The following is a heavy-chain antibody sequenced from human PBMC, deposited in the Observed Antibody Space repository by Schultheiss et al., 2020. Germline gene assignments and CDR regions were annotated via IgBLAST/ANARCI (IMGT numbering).Heavy chain of an antibody. V-gene: IGHV5-51*01. CDR1: GYRLTSYW. CDR3: ARLSLSSGWSSYYFDY. J-gene: IGHJ4*02. CDR2: IYPGDSDT. D-gene: IGHD6-19*01. Sequence: GESLKISCQVFGYRLTSYWIGWVRQMPGKGLEWMGIIYPGDSDTRYSPSFQGQITISVDKSINTAYLQWSSLKASDAAMYYCARLSLSSGWSSYYFDYWGKGTQVTVSS.